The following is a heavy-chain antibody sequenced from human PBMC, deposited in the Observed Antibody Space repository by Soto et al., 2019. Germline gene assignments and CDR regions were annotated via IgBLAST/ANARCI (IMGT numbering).Heavy chain of an antibody. CDR3: ARGAADTAMVDS. CDR1: GGSIRSYY. V-gene: IGHV4-59*01. Sequence: PSETLSLTCTVSGGSIRSYYWTCIRQPPGKGLEWLGYIFYSGSTFYNPSLKSRVTISIHTSKSQFSLQLTSVTAADTAVYYCARGAADTAMVDSWGQGTLVTVS. J-gene: IGHJ4*02. D-gene: IGHD5-18*01. CDR2: IFYSGST.